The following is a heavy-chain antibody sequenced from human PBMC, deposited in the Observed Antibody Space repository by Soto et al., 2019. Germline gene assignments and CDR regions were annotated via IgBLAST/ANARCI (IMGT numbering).Heavy chain of an antibody. Sequence: ASVKVSCKASGYTFTSYGISWVRQAPGQGFEWMGWISAYNGNTNYAQKLQGRVTMTTDTSTSTAYMELRSLRSDDTAVYYCARVPPKPYYDFWSVPDYWGQGTLVTVSS. CDR3: ARVPPKPYYDFWSVPDY. D-gene: IGHD3-3*01. J-gene: IGHJ4*02. V-gene: IGHV1-18*01. CDR1: GYTFTSYG. CDR2: ISAYNGNT.